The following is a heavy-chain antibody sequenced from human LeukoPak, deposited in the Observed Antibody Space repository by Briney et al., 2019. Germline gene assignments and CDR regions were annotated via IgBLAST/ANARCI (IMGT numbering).Heavy chain of an antibody. J-gene: IGHJ6*03. Sequence: GGSLRLSCAASGFTFSRYGLHWVRQAPGKGLEWMAFIRDDGSTRYYADSVKGRFTVSRDNSKNTLYLQMDSLRTEDTAIYYCAKLEGTGWSGYMDVWGKGTTVTVS. CDR3: AKLEGTGWSGYMDV. CDR1: GFTFSRYG. CDR2: IRDDGSTR. D-gene: IGHD6-19*01. V-gene: IGHV3-30*02.